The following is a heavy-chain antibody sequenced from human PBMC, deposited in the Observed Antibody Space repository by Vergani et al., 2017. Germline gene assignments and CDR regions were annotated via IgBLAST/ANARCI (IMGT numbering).Heavy chain of an antibody. D-gene: IGHD2-8*01. CDR2: IYYSGST. V-gene: IGHV4-59*01. CDR1: GGSISSYY. J-gene: IGHJ3*02. CDR3: ARVGGYCTNGVCFGAFDI. Sequence: QVQLQESGPGLVKPSQTLSLTCTVSGGSISSYYWSWIRQPPGKGLEWIGYIYYSGSTNYNPSLKSRVTISVDTSKNQFSLKLSSVTAADTAVDYCARVGGYCTNGVCFGAFDIWGQGTMVTVSS.